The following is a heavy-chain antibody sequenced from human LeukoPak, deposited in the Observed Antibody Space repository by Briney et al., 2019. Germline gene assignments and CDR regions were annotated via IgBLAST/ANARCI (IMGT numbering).Heavy chain of an antibody. CDR3: ARGIAARPDDYYYYMDV. Sequence: RASVKVSCKASGGTFSSYAISWVRPAPGQGLAWMGGIIPIFGTANYAQKFQGRVTITADESTSTAYMELSSLRSEDTAVYYCARGIAARPDDYYYYMDVWGKGTTVTVSS. CDR2: IIPIFGTA. V-gene: IGHV1-69*13. CDR1: GGTFSSYA. J-gene: IGHJ6*03. D-gene: IGHD6-6*01.